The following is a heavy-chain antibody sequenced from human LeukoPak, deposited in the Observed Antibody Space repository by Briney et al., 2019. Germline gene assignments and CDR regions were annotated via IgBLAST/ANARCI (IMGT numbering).Heavy chain of an antibody. Sequence: SESLSLTCAVYGGSFSGYYWRWVRQPPGKGVGLGGEINHNGSTNYNPSLKSRVTISVDTSKNQFSLKLSSVTAADTAVYYCARYRINSWALDYWGQGTLVTVSS. CDR2: INHNGST. CDR1: GGSFSGYY. CDR3: ARYRINSWALDY. D-gene: IGHD6-13*01. V-gene: IGHV4-34*01. J-gene: IGHJ4*02.